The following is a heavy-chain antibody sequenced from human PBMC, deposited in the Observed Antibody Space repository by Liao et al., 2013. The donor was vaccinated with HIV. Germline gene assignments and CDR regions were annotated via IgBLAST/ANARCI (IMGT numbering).Heavy chain of an antibody. CDR2: INHSGST. Sequence: QVQLQQWGAGLLKPSETLSLTCAVYGGSFSGYYWSWIRQPPGKGLEWIGEINHSGSTNYNPSLKSRVTISVDTSKNQFSLKLSSVTAADTAVYYCAREHVYSNSYSYYFYMDVWGKGTTFAVSS. CDR3: AREHVYSNSYSYYFYMDV. J-gene: IGHJ6*03. D-gene: IGHD4-11*01. V-gene: IGHV4-34*01. CDR1: GGSFSGYY.